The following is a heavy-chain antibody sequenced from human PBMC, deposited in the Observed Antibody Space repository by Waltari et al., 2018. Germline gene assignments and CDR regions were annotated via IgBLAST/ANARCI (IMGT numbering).Heavy chain of an antibody. J-gene: IGHJ6*02. CDR1: RGSIRSHY. CDR3: ARDRVVPADEPDYYGLDV. V-gene: IGHV4-59*11. Sequence: QVHLQESGPGPVKPSETLSLTCDVSRGSIRSHYWSWTRRPPGKGLELIGYIYYNGATNYNPSLMSRVTISVDTAKNQFSLKLSSVTAADTAVYYCARDRVVPADEPDYYGLDVWGQGTTVTVSS. CDR2: IYYNGAT. D-gene: IGHD2-2*01.